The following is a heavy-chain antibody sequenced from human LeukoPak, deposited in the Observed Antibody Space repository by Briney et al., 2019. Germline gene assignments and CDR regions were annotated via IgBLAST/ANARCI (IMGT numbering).Heavy chain of an antibody. D-gene: IGHD3-10*01. Sequence: GGSLRLSCAASGFIFSDYYMSWIRQAPGKGLEWVSYISSSGSTIYYADSVKGRFTISRDNAKNSLYLQMNSLRAEDTAVYYCARVWFAGSYLLDYWGQGTLVTVSS. CDR2: ISSSGSTI. CDR3: ARVWFAGSYLLDY. J-gene: IGHJ4*02. V-gene: IGHV3-11*01. CDR1: GFIFSDYY.